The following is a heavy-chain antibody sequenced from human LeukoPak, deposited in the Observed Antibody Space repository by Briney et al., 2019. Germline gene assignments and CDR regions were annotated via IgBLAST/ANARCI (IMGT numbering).Heavy chain of an antibody. CDR1: GFTFSSHA. CDR3: AKDPYGTRYFDY. Sequence: GGSLRLSCAASGFTFSSHALSWVRQAPGKGLEWVSSLSGSGYNTYYADSVKGRFTISRDNSKNTVYLQMNSLRAENTAVYYCAKDPYGTRYFDYWGQGTLVTVSS. D-gene: IGHD2-2*01. J-gene: IGHJ4*02. V-gene: IGHV3-23*01. CDR2: LSGSGYNT.